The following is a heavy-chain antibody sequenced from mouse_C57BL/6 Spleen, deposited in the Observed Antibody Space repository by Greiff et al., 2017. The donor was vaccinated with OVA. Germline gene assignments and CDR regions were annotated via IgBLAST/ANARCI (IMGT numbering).Heavy chain of an antibody. CDR3: TRFVTTVRDY. Sequence: VKLMESGPELARPGASVKLSCKASGYTFTSYGISWVKQRTGQGLEWIGEIYPRSGNTYYNEKFKGKATLTADKSSSTAYMQIRSLASEDSAVYVCTRFVTTVRDYWGQGTTLTVSS. CDR1: GYTFTSYG. CDR2: IYPRSGNT. D-gene: IGHD1-1*01. J-gene: IGHJ2*01. V-gene: IGHV1-81*01.